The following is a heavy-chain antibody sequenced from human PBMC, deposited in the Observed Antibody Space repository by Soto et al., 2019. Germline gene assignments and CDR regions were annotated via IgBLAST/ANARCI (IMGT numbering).Heavy chain of an antibody. Sequence: EVQLVESGGGLVKPGGSLTISCTTSDFPFFNGWLSWVRRPPGRGLEWIGLITSKADGGTTDYAGPVKGRFTISRDDSKDPMYLQMNSLKNEDTGVYYCTTDVTGRSGGDYWGQGTPVTVSS. CDR1: DFPFFNGW. CDR3: TTDVTGRSGGDY. J-gene: IGHJ4*02. V-gene: IGHV3-15*01. CDR2: ITSKADGGTT. D-gene: IGHD3-10*01.